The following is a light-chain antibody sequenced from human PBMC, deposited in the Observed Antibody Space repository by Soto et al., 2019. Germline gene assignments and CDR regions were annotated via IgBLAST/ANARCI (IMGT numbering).Light chain of an antibody. Sequence: DIQMTQSPSSLSASVGDRVTITCRASQDIGNSLAWYQQTPGKVPRLLIYATSTLQSGVPSRFSGSGSETDFTLTISSLQPEDGATYYCQNYNSVPHTLTFGGGTKVEIK. CDR1: QDIGNS. CDR2: ATS. CDR3: QNYNSVPHTLT. J-gene: IGKJ4*01. V-gene: IGKV1-27*01.